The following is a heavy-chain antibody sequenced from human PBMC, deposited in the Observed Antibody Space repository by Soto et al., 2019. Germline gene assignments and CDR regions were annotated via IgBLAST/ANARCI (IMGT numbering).Heavy chain of an antibody. Sequence: QVQLVESGGGVVQPGTSLRLSCAASGFIFSHSGIHWVRQSPGKGLEWVAVIYYDGNDKYYGDSEKGRFTISRDNSNNLAYLQMNSLGPEDSAVYYCAREGFWSGYDGHHYGLDVWGQGTTVTVSS. D-gene: IGHD3-3*01. CDR1: GFIFSHSG. V-gene: IGHV3-33*01. J-gene: IGHJ6*02. CDR3: AREGFWSGYDGHHYGLDV. CDR2: IYYDGNDK.